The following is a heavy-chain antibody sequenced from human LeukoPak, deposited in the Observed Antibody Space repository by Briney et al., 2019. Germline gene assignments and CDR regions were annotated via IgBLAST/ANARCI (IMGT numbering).Heavy chain of an antibody. V-gene: IGHV4-39*01. J-gene: IGHJ4*02. Sequence: KPSETLSLTCTVSGGSISGSSYYWAWIRQPPGKGLEWIGSGFYSGSAYYNPSLKSRLTISVDTSKNQFSLDLSSVTAADTAVYYCARLRGAMTPVTSDFDYWGQGTLVIVPS. CDR2: GFYSGSA. CDR3: ARLRGAMTPVTSDFDY. D-gene: IGHD4-17*01. CDR1: GGSISGSSYY.